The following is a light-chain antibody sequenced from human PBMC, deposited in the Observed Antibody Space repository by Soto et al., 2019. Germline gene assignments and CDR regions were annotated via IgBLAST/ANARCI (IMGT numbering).Light chain of an antibody. Sequence: EIVLTQSPGTLSLSPGERATLSCRASQSVSSSYLAWYQQKPGQAPRLLIYGASGRSTGIPDRFSGSGSGTDFTLTISRLEPEDFAVYYCQQYGSSPMYTFGLGTKLEIK. J-gene: IGKJ2*01. CDR2: GAS. V-gene: IGKV3-20*01. CDR1: QSVSSSY. CDR3: QQYGSSPMYT.